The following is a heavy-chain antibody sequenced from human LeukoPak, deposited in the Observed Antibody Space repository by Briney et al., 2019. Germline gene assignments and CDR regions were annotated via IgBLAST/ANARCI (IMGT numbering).Heavy chain of an antibody. CDR1: GFTFSSYA. J-gene: IGHJ4*02. CDR2: ISSSSSYI. V-gene: IGHV3-21*01. Sequence: GGSLRLSCAASGFTFSSYAMSWVRQAPGKGLEWVSSISSSSSYIYYADSVKGRFTISRDNAKNSLYLQMNSLRAEDTAVYYCARDVHLIAVAGIPLANWGQGTLVTVSS. D-gene: IGHD6-19*01. CDR3: ARDVHLIAVAGIPLAN.